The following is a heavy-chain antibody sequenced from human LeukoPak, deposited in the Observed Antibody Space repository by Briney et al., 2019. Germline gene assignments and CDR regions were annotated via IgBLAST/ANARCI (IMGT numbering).Heavy chain of an antibody. Sequence: GGSLRLSCAASGFTFSSYSMNWVRQAPGKGLEWVSYISSSSSTIYYADSVKGRFTISRDNAKNSLCLQMNSLRAEDTAVYYCARDLWDVVVVAATQPNWFDPWGQGTLVTVSS. CDR2: ISSSSSTI. D-gene: IGHD2-15*01. CDR1: GFTFSSYS. V-gene: IGHV3-48*04. CDR3: ARDLWDVVVVAATQPNWFDP. J-gene: IGHJ5*02.